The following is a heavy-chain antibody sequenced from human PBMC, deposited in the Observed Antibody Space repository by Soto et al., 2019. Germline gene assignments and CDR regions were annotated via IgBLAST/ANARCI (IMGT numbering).Heavy chain of an antibody. J-gene: IGHJ4*02. CDR3: GKATAVTVYSLLEY. V-gene: IGHV3-74*01. Sequence: PGGSLRLSCAASGFTLSSSWMYWVRLAPGKGTVWVSRINSDGSSTRYADSVKGRFTISRDNSKNTLYLQMNGLRAEDTAVYYCGKATAVTVYSLLEYCGQGTLVPVSS. CDR2: INSDGSST. D-gene: IGHD5-18*01. CDR1: GFTLSSSW.